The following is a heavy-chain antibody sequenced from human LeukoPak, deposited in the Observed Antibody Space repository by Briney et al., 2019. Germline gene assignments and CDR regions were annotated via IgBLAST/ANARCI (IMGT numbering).Heavy chain of an antibody. V-gene: IGHV3-49*04. Sequence: GGSLRLSCAASGFTFNTYVMSWVRQAPGKGLEWVGFIRSKAYGGTTEYAASVKGRFTISRDDSKSIAYLQMNSLKTEDTAVYYCTTNADSSGYYYEYYGMDVWGQGTTVTVSS. CDR3: TTNADSSGYYYEYYGMDV. D-gene: IGHD3-22*01. J-gene: IGHJ6*02. CDR1: GFTFNTYV. CDR2: IRSKAYGGTT.